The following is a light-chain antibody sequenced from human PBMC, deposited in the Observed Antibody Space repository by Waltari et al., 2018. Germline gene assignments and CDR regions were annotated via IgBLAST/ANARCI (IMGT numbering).Light chain of an antibody. CDR2: YAS. Sequence: EIVLTQSPDFQSVTPKEKVTITCRASQSIGGRLHWYHQKPDQSPRLLVKYASQSISGVPSRFSGSGYGTDFTLTINSLETEDAATYYCHQSNILPRTFGRGTKLEIK. CDR3: HQSNILPRT. CDR1: QSIGGR. V-gene: IGKV6-21*02. J-gene: IGKJ2*01.